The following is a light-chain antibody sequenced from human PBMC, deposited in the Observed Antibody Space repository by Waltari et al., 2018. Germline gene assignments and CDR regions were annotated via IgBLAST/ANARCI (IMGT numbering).Light chain of an antibody. J-gene: IGLJ3*02. CDR1: TCADTRRPY. Sequence: QAVVTQEPSLTVSPGGPVTPTRGSTTCADTRRPYPYCFQQKPGQAPPTQIYDTSNKHSWTPARFSGFLLGGKAALTLSGAQPEDEADYYCLLSYSGARGVFGGGTKLTVL. CDR2: DTS. CDR3: LLSYSGARGV. V-gene: IGLV7-46*01.